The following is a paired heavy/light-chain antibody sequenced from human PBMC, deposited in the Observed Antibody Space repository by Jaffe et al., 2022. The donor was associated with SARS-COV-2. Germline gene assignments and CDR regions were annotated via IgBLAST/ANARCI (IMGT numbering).Heavy chain of an antibody. D-gene: IGHD6-13*01. CDR3: ARDKMAISWSPVDY. V-gene: IGHV1-18*01. J-gene: IGHJ4*02. CDR1: GYNFASYG. Sequence: QVQLVQSGAEVKKPGASVKVFCKASGYNFASYGISWVRQAPGQGLEWMGWVNTYNGNTYSAESFQDRISMTIETATTTAYMEVRSLTSDDTAMYYCARDKMAISWSPVDYWGQGTPVTVSS. CDR2: VNTYNGNT.
Light chain of an antibody. CDR3: HQYNKWPRT. J-gene: IGKJ4*01. V-gene: IGKV3D-15*01. CDR1: QSIGDN. CDR2: GVS. Sequence: EIILTQSPATLSASPGGRVTLSCRASQSIGDNLAWYQQRPGQPPRLLMFGVSTRATGLPGRFSGGGSGTQFTLTISSLQSEDFAFYYCHQYNKWPRTFGGGTKVEIE.